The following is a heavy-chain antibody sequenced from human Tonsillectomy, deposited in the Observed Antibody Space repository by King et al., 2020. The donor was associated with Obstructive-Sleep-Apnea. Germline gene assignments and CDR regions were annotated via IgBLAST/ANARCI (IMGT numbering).Heavy chain of an antibody. D-gene: IGHD6-19*01. CDR3: AKRAVAGSRNYFFDY. Sequence: VQLVESGGGVVQPGGSLRLSCAASGFSFSSYGLLSVRQAPGTGLEGVVYIRYDGVNKYYVDSVKGRFTISRDNSKHKVYLQMNSLRADDTALYYCAKRAVAGSRNYFFDYWGQGTLVTVSS. CDR2: IRYDGVNK. CDR1: GFSFSSYG. J-gene: IGHJ4*02. V-gene: IGHV3-30*02.